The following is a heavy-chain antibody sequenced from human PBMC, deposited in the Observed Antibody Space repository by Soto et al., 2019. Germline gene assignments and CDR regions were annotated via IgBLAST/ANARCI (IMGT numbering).Heavy chain of an antibody. D-gene: IGHD3-10*01. J-gene: IGHJ6*03. V-gene: IGHV4-39*01. CDR3: ASTDYGSGFMDV. Sequence: SETLSLTCTVSGGSISSSSYYWGWIRQPPGKGLEWIGSIYYSGSTYYNPSLKSRVTISVDTSKNQFSLKLSSVTAADTAVYYCASTDYGSGFMDVWGKGTTVTVSS. CDR1: GGSISSSSYY. CDR2: IYYSGST.